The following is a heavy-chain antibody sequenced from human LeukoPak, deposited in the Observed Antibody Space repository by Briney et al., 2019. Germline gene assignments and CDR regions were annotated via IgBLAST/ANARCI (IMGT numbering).Heavy chain of an antibody. CDR2: IYYGGST. Sequence: SETLSLTCTVSGDSISSYYCSWIRQPPGKGLEWIGYIYYGGSTNYNPSLKSRVTISLDTSKNQFSLKLSSVTAADTAVYYCVARGVIRFDYWGQGTLVTVSS. CDR3: VARGVIRFDY. V-gene: IGHV4-59*01. J-gene: IGHJ4*02. D-gene: IGHD2/OR15-2a*01. CDR1: GDSISSYY.